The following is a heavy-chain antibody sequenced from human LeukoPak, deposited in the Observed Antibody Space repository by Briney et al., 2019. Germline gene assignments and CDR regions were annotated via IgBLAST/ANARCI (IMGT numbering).Heavy chain of an antibody. V-gene: IGHV4-38-2*01. CDR3: ARYYSNYRYFDY. J-gene: IGHJ4*02. CDR2: IYHGGST. D-gene: IGHD4-11*01. Sequence: SETLSLTCAVSGYSISSGYYWGWIRQPPGKGLEWIGSIYHGGSTYYNPSLKSRVTISVDTSKNQFSLKLSSVTAADTAVYYCARYYSNYRYFDYWGQGTLVTVSS. CDR1: GYSISSGYY.